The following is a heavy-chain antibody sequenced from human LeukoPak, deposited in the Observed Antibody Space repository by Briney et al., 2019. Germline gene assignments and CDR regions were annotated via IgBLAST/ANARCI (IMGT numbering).Heavy chain of an antibody. Sequence: ASVKVSCKASGYTFTGYPIHWVRQAPGQGLEWMGWINPNSGGTNYAQKFQGWVTMTRDTSISTAYMELSRLRSDDTAVYYCAREYCSSTSCYAIWFDPWGQGTLVTVSS. V-gene: IGHV1-2*04. CDR3: AREYCSSTSCYAIWFDP. CDR1: GYTFTGYP. CDR2: INPNSGGT. J-gene: IGHJ5*02. D-gene: IGHD2-2*01.